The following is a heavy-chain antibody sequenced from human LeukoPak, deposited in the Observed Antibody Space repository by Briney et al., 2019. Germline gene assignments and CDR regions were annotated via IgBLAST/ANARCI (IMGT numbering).Heavy chain of an antibody. D-gene: IGHD3-22*01. Sequence: ASVKVSCKASGYTFTSYYMHWVRQAPGQGLEWMGIINPSGGSTSYAQKFQGRVTMTRDTSTSTVYMELSSLRSEDTAVYYCARGYYYDSSGYYRPLGGSAFDIWGQGTMVTVSS. CDR3: ARGYYYDSSGYYRPLGGSAFDI. CDR1: GYTFTSYY. CDR2: INPSGGST. V-gene: IGHV1-46*01. J-gene: IGHJ3*02.